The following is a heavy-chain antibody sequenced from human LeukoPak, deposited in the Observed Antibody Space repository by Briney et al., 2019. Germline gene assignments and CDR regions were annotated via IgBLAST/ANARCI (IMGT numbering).Heavy chain of an antibody. J-gene: IGHJ5*02. CDR3: ARDYYDSSGSSWFDP. D-gene: IGHD3-22*01. V-gene: IGHV3-20*04. CDR2: IKWNGGST. CDR1: GFTFDDYG. Sequence: GGSLRLTCAASGFTFDDYGMSWVRQAPGKGLEWVSGIKWNGGSTGYADSVKGRFTISRDNAKNSLYLQMNSLRAKDTALYYCARDYYDSSGSSWFDPWGQGTLVTVSS.